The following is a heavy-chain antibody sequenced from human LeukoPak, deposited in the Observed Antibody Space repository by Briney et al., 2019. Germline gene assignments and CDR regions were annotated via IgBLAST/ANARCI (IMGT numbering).Heavy chain of an antibody. D-gene: IGHD2-15*01. CDR1: GYSFSSYW. J-gene: IGHJ4*02. V-gene: IGHV5-51*01. CDR2: IYPGDSET. Sequence: GESLKISCKGSGYSFSSYWIGWVRQTPGKGPEWMGVIYPGDSETRYGPSFQGQVTISADKSIGTAYLQWSSLKASDSAMYYCARRCSGGNCNSFDYWGQGSLVTVSS. CDR3: ARRCSGGNCNSFDY.